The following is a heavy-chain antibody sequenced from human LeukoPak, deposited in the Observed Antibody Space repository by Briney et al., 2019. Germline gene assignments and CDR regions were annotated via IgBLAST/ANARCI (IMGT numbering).Heavy chain of an antibody. CDR2: ISSSSSYI. D-gene: IGHD3-22*01. Sequence: GGSLRLSCAASGFTFSSYSMNWVRQAPGKGLEWVSSISSSSSYIYYADSVKGRFTISRDNAKNSLYLQMNSLRAEDTAVYYCARESLGYYDSSGYYTDYWGQGTLVTVSS. J-gene: IGHJ4*02. CDR3: ARESLGYYDSSGYYTDY. V-gene: IGHV3-21*01. CDR1: GFTFSSYS.